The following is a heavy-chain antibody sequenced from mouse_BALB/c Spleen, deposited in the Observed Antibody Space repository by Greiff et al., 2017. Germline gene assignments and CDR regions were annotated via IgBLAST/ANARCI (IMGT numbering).Heavy chain of an antibody. CDR1: GFTFSSFG. CDR3: ARSEDY. J-gene: IGHJ4*01. Sequence: EVKLVESGGGLVQPGGSRKLSCAASGFTFSSFGMHWVRQAPEKGLEWVAYISSGSSTIYYADTVKGRFTISRDNPKNTLFLQMTSLRSEDTAMYYCARSEDYWGQGTSVTVSS. V-gene: IGHV5-17*02. CDR2: ISSGSSTI.